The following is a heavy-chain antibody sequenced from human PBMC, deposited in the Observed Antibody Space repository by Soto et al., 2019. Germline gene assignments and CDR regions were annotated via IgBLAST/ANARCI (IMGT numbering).Heavy chain of an antibody. D-gene: IGHD3-10*01. CDR1: GGTKSSCA. CDR3: ARVHYYGSGSSYYGMDV. V-gene: IGHV1-69*01. Sequence: GASAEPCCTEPGGTKSSCARRWVRQAKKQGLEWMGGIIPIFGTANYAQKFQGRVTITADESTSTAYMELSSLRSEDTAVYYCARVHYYGSGSSYYGMDVWGQGTTVTSP. CDR2: IIPIFGTA. J-gene: IGHJ6*02.